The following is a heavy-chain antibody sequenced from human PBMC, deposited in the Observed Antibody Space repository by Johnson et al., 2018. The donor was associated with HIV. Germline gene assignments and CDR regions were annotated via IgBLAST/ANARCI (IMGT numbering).Heavy chain of an antibody. CDR1: AFTFSSYA. Sequence: QVQLVESGGGLVQPGGSLRLSCAASAFTFSSYAMHWVRQAPGKGLEWVAVISYDGSNKYYADSVKGRFTISRDNSKNTLYLQMDSLRGEDTAVYYCARDPNSSNCSGVTCYSAAFDIWGQGTMVTVSS. CDR3: ARDPNSSNCSGVTCYSAAFDI. V-gene: IGHV3-30-3*01. J-gene: IGHJ3*02. D-gene: IGHD2-15*01. CDR2: ISYDGSNK.